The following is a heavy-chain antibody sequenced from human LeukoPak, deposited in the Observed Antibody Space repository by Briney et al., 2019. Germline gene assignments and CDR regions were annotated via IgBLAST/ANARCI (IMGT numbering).Heavy chain of an antibody. V-gene: IGHV3-30*04. D-gene: IGHD5/OR15-5a*01. CDR1: RFTLSTYA. CDR2: ISFDGSEK. J-gene: IGHJ6*02. CDR3: ARGNSVSYYYYGLDV. Sequence: PGGSLRLSCAASRFTLSTYAMHWVREAPGKGLECVSVISFDGSEKYYADSVTGRFTISRDNSKNTLYLQMNSLRPEDTAVYYCARGNSVSYYYYGLDVWGQGTTVTVSS.